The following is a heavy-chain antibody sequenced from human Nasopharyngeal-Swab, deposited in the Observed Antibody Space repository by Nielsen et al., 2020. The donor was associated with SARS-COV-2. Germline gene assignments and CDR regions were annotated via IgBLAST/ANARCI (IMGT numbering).Heavy chain of an antibody. CDR3: ASEGSGVFGVVIYAFDI. CDR1: GYTFISYY. CDR2: ISTNGGGA. Sequence: ASVKVSCKASGYTFISYYIHWVRQAPGEGLEWMGVISTNGGGARYAQKFQGRVTMTSDASTSTVYMELSSLRSEDTAVYYCASEGSGVFGVVIYAFDIWGPGTLVTVSS. J-gene: IGHJ3*02. V-gene: IGHV1-46*01. D-gene: IGHD3-3*01.